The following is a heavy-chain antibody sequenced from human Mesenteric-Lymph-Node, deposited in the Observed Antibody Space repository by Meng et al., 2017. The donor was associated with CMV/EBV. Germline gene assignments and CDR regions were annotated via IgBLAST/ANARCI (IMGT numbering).Heavy chain of an antibody. CDR2: INHSGST. CDR3: AREHSSSSWTDYYYYGMDV. CDR1: GGSFSGYY. V-gene: IGHV4-34*01. J-gene: IGHJ6*02. Sequence: SETLSLTCAVYGGSFSGYYWSWIRQPPGKGLEWIGEINHSGSTNYKPSLKSRVTISVDTSKNQFSLKLSSVTAADTAVYYCAREHSSSSWTDYYYYGMDVWGQGTTVTVSS. D-gene: IGHD6-13*01.